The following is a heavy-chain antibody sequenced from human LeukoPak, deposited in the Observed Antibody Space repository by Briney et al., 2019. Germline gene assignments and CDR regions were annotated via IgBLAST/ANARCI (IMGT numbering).Heavy chain of an antibody. CDR1: GYTFSSYW. CDR2: IYPGDSDT. Sequence: GEPLKISCKGSGYTFSSYWIGWVRQMPGKGLEWMGIIYPGDSDTRYSPSLQGQVTISVDTSIGTAYLQRSSLKASDTAIYYCARQNDFRLDYWGQGTLVTVSS. V-gene: IGHV5-51*01. CDR3: ARQNDFRLDY. J-gene: IGHJ4*02. D-gene: IGHD3-3*01.